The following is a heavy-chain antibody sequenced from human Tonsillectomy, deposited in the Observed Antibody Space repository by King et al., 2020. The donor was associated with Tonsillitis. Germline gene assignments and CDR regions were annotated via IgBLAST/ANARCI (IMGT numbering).Heavy chain of an antibody. CDR2: INPNSGGT. CDR1: GYTFSGYY. V-gene: IGHV1-2*02. CDR3: ARDYCTHGVCSWFDP. D-gene: IGHD2-8*01. J-gene: IGHJ5*02. Sequence: QLVQSGAEVKKPGASVKVSCKASGYTFSGYYMHWVRQAPGQGLEWMGWINPNSGGTNYAQKFQGRVTLTRDTSIITAYMELSRLRSDDTAVYYCARDYCTHGVCSWFDPWGQGTLVTVSS.